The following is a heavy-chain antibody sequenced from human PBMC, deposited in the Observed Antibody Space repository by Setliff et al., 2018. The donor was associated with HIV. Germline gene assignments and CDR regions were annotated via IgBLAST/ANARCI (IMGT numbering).Heavy chain of an antibody. D-gene: IGHD3-10*01. Sequence: ASVKVSCKASGYAFTSQFMHWVRQAPGKGLEWMGGFDPEDGETIYAQKFQGRVTMTEDTSIDTAYMELSSLRSEDTAVYYCTRSWRRLDAFDIWGQGTMVTVSS. J-gene: IGHJ3*02. V-gene: IGHV1-24*01. CDR1: GYAFTSQF. CDR3: TRSWRRLDAFDI. CDR2: FDPEDGET.